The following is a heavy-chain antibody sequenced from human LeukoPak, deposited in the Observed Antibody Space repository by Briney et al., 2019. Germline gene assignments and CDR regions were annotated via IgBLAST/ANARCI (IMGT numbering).Heavy chain of an antibody. CDR3: AAPRKPGIAAAFGY. Sequence: GGTLRLSCAASGFTFSSYGMSWVRQAPGKGLEWVSAISGSGGSTYYADSVKGRFTISRDNSKNTLYLQMNSLRAEDTAVYYCAAPRKPGIAAAFGYRGQGTLVTVSS. CDR1: GFTFSSYG. J-gene: IGHJ4*02. CDR2: ISGSGGST. D-gene: IGHD6-13*01. V-gene: IGHV3-23*01.